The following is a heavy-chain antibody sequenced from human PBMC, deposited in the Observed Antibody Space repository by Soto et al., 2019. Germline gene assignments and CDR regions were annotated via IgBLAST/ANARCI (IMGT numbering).Heavy chain of an antibody. J-gene: IGHJ3*02. V-gene: IGHV1-69*12. CDR3: ASPEPGYSYGYSPPEAFKI. CDR2: IIPIFGIS. D-gene: IGHD5-18*01. CDR1: GGTFSNYA. Sequence: QVQLVQSGAEVKKPGSSVKVSCKASGGTFSNYAINWVRQAPGQGLEWMGGIIPIFGISKYAQKFQGRVTIAAGESTSTAYMELRSLISEDTAVYYCASPEPGYSYGYSPPEAFKIWGQGTVVTVSS.